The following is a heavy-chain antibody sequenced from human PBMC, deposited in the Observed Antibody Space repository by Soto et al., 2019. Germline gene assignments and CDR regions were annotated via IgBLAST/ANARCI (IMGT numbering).Heavy chain of an antibody. Sequence: PSELLRLTCTVFDGAISSYYWSWIRQPPGKGLEWSGYIYYSALIPYNPSPKSRVTISVDTSKNQCSLKLSSVTAAYTAVYYCARQDGGYDGLGSYEVWGQGTLVTVSS. CDR1: DGAISSYY. D-gene: IGHD3-10*01. V-gene: IGHV4-59*08. CDR2: IYYSALI. J-gene: IGHJ4*02. CDR3: ARQDGGYDGLGSYEV.